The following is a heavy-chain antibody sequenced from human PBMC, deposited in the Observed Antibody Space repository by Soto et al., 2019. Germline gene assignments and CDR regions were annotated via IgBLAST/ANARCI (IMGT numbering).Heavy chain of an antibody. V-gene: IGHV4-34*01. CDR1: GGSFSGYY. CDR3: ARDKITGLFDY. Sequence: QVQLQQWGAGLLKPSETLSLTCAVDGGSFSGYYWTWIRQPPGTGLEWIGEINHSGSTNYNPSLKSRVTISVDTSKNQLALTLTSVTAADTAVYCCARDKITGLFDYWGQGTLVTVSS. J-gene: IGHJ4*02. CDR2: INHSGST. D-gene: IGHD2-8*02.